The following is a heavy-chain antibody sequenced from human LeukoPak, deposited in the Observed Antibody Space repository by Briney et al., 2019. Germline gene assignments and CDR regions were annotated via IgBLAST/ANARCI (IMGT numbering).Heavy chain of an antibody. J-gene: IGHJ4*02. CDR2: IYYSGST. V-gene: IGHV4-59*01. CDR1: GGSISSYY. CDR3: ARGGQWLPLDY. Sequence: PSETLSLTCTVSGGSISSYYWSWIRQPPGKGLEWIGYIYYSGSTNYNPSLKSRVTISVNTSKNQFSLKLSSVTAADTAVYYCARGGQWLPLDYWGQGALVTVSS. D-gene: IGHD6-19*01.